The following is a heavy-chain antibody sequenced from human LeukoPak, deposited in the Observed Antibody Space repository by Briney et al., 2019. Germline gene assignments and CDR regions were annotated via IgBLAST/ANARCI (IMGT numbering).Heavy chain of an antibody. D-gene: IGHD1-7*01. CDR2: MNPNSGNT. CDR1: GYTFTSYD. J-gene: IGHJ5*02. CDR3: AANNWNYVNWFDP. Sequence: ASVKVSCKASGYTFTSYDINWVRQATGQGLEWMGWMNPNSGNTGYAQKFQGRVTITRNTSISTAYMELSSLRSEDTAVYYCAANNWNYVNWFDPWGQGTLVTVSS. V-gene: IGHV1-8*03.